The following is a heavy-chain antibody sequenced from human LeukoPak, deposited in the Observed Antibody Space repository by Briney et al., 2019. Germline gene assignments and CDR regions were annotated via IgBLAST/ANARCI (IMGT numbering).Heavy chain of an antibody. V-gene: IGHV3-21*01. D-gene: IGHD6-19*01. CDR2: ISSSSSYI. CDR3: AREGSGWPDNYGMDV. CDR1: GFTFSSYS. J-gene: IGHJ6*04. Sequence: GRSLRLSCAASGFTFSSYSMNWVRQAPGKGLEWVSSISSSSSYIYYADSVKGRFTISRDNAKNSLYLQMNSLRAEDTAVYYCAREGSGWPDNYGMDVWGKGTTVTVSS.